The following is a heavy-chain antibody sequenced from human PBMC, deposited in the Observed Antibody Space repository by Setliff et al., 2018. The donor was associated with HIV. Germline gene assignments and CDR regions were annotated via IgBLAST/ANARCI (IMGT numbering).Heavy chain of an antibody. Sequence: PSETLSLTCTVSGGSIKSSSYYWGWLRQPPGKGLEWIGSIYYSGNTYYNPSLKSRVTISTDTSRNQFSLRLSSVTAADTAIYYCARVPTSSWYVTTQRTKEYFHHWGQGTLVTVSS. CDR1: GGSIKSSSYY. CDR3: ARVPTSSWYVTTQRTKEYFHH. V-gene: IGHV4-39*07. J-gene: IGHJ1*01. CDR2: IYYSGNT. D-gene: IGHD6-13*01.